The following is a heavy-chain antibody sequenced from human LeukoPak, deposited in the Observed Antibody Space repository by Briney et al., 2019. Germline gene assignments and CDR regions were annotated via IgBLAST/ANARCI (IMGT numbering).Heavy chain of an antibody. J-gene: IGHJ5*02. V-gene: IGHV4-34*01. CDR3: ARGYYDFWSGLSGIWFDP. Sequence: SETLSLTCAVYSQPFSGYYWRGIPRPPGKGVVWIGDINHSGSTNYNPSLKSRVTISVDTSKNQFSLKLSSVTAADTAVYYCARGYYDFWSGLSGIWFDPWGQGTLVTVSS. CDR2: INHSGST. CDR1: SQPFSGYY. D-gene: IGHD3-3*01.